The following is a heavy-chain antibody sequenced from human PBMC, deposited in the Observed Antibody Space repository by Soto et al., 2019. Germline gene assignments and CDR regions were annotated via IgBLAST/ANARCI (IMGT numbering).Heavy chain of an antibody. CDR3: ARAYDSSGYYPIVGY. CDR2: ISSSSSYT. V-gene: IGHV3-11*06. Sequence: GGSLRLSCAASGFTFSEYYMSWIRQAPGKGLEWVSYISSSSSYTNYADSVKGRFSIFRDNAKNSLYLQMNSLRAEDTAVYYCARAYDSSGYYPIVGYWGQGTLVTVSS. CDR1: GFTFSEYY. J-gene: IGHJ4*02. D-gene: IGHD3-22*01.